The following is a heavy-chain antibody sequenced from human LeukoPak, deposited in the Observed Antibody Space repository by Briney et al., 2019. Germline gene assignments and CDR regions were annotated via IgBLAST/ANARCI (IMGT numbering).Heavy chain of an antibody. CDR3: AGNRYYSIDY. Sequence: SGTLSLTCVVSGGSISNNWWSLVRQAPGKGLEWIGEIYHNGDTTYNPSLKSRVTISMDKSKSQFSLDLTSVTAADTAIYFCAGNRYYSIDYWGQGLLVTVSS. D-gene: IGHD2-15*01. CDR2: IYHNGDT. J-gene: IGHJ4*02. CDR1: GGSISNNW. V-gene: IGHV4/OR15-8*02.